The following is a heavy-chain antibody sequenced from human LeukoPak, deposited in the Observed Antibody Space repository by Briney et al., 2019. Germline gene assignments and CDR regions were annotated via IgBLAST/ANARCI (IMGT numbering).Heavy chain of an antibody. V-gene: IGHV4-59*01. J-gene: IGHJ5*02. D-gene: IGHD3-10*01. Sequence: SETLSLTCTVSGGSISSYYWSWIRRPPGKGLEWIGYIYYSGDTNYNPSLQSRVTVSVDTSKNQFSLKLTSVSAAGTAVYYCVRGPYGSGISNWFDPWGQGTQVIVSS. CDR2: IYYSGDT. CDR3: VRGPYGSGISNWFDP. CDR1: GGSISSYY.